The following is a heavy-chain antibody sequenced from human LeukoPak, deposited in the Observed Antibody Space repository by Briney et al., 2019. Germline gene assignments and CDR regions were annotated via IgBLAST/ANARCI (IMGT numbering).Heavy chain of an antibody. V-gene: IGHV3-30*18. J-gene: IGHJ4*02. Sequence: GGSLRLSCAPAGFTFSNDDMSWVRQAPGKGLEWVAVISYDGSDKNYADSVKGRFTISRDNSKNTLFLQMNSLRPEDTAVYDCAKGSDGDSNLPFYWGQGTLVTVSS. CDR2: ISYDGSDK. CDR3: AKGSDGDSNLPFY. D-gene: IGHD5-18*01. CDR1: GFTFSNDD.